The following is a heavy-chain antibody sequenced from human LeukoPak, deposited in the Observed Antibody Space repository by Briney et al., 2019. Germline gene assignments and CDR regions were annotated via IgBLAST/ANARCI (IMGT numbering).Heavy chain of an antibody. CDR3: ARDLSLAVPVRGY. J-gene: IGHJ4*02. CDR2: INPNSGGT. V-gene: IGHV1-2*02. D-gene: IGHD6-19*01. Sequence: ASVKVSCKASGYTFTGYYMHWVRQAPGQGLEWMGWINPNSGGTNYARKFQGRVTMTGDTSISTAYMELSRLRSDDTAVYYCARDLSLAVPVRGYWGQGTLVTVSS. CDR1: GYTFTGYY.